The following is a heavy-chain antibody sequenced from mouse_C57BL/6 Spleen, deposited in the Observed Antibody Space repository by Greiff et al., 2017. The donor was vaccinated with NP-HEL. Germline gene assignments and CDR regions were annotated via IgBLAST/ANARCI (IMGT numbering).Heavy chain of an antibody. CDR1: GFTFSDYG. CDR3: ARLNYYGSSYLDD. J-gene: IGHJ2*01. Sequence: EVKVVESGGGLVKPGGSLKLSCAASGFTFSDYGMHWVRQAPEKGLEWVAYISSGSSTIYYADTVKGRFTISRDNAKNTLFLQMTSLRSEDTAMYYCARLNYYGSSYLDDWGQGTTLTVSS. V-gene: IGHV5-17*01. D-gene: IGHD1-1*01. CDR2: ISSGSSTI.